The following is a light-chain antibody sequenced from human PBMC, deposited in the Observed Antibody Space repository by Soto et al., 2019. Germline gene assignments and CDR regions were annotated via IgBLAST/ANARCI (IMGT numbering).Light chain of an antibody. CDR3: QQTYSNSLYT. Sequence: DIPMTQSPSSLSASVGDRVTITCRASESISSYLNWYQQRPGKAPKLLIYAASSLQSGVPSRFSGSGSGTDFTLTISNLQPEDLATYFCQQTYSNSLYTFGQGTTLDIK. CDR1: ESISSY. J-gene: IGKJ2*01. V-gene: IGKV1-39*01. CDR2: AAS.